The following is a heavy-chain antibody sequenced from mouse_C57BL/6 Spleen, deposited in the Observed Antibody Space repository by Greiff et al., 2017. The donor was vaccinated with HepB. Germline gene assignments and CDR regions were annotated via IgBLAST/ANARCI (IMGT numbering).Heavy chain of an antibody. Sequence: QVQLQQSGAELVRPGASVTLSCKASGYTFTDYEMPWVKQTPVRGLEWIGAIDPETGGTAYNQKFKGKAILTADKSSSTAYMELRSLTSEDSAVYYCTRSCDEGVYFDYWGQGTTLTVSS. J-gene: IGHJ2*01. CDR3: TRSCDEGVYFDY. CDR2: IDPETGGT. V-gene: IGHV1-15*01. CDR1: GYTFTDYE.